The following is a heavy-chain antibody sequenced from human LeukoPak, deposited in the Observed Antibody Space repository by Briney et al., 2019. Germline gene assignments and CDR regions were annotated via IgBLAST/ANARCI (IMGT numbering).Heavy chain of an antibody. CDR3: ARGPYSYDSSGAFDI. Sequence: TGGSLRLSCAASAFTFSDYYMSWFRQAPGKGLEWVSYISNTGSLIYYADSLKGRFTISRDDAKSSLHLQLNSLRAEDTAVYFCARGPYSYDSSGAFDIWGQGTMVTVSS. CDR2: ISNTGSLI. V-gene: IGHV3-11*01. D-gene: IGHD3-22*01. CDR1: AFTFSDYY. J-gene: IGHJ3*02.